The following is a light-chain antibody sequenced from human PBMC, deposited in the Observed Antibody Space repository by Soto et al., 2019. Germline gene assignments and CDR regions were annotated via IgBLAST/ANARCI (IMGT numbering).Light chain of an antibody. V-gene: IGKV1-13*02. CDR1: QGISTL. J-gene: IGKJ5*01. CDR2: ESS. CDR3: QHFKSFPIT. Sequence: AIQLTQSPSSLSASVGDRVTITCRASQGISTLLAWYQQKPGKAPKVLIYESSLFQIGVPSRFSGSGSGTDFTLTISSLQPEDFATYYCQHFKSFPITFGQGTRLEI.